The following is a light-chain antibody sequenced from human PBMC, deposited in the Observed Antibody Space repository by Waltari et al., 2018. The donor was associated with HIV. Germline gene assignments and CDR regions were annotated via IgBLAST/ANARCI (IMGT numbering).Light chain of an antibody. CDR3: QQYYTTPLT. J-gene: IGKJ4*01. CDR1: QSVLYSSNNKKY. Sequence: DIVMTQSPDSLAVSLGERATINCKSSQSVLYSSNNKKYLAWYQQKPGQPPKLLIYWASTRESGVPDRFSGSGSGTDSTLTISSLQAEDVAVYYCQQYYTTPLTFGGGTKVEIK. V-gene: IGKV4-1*01. CDR2: WAS.